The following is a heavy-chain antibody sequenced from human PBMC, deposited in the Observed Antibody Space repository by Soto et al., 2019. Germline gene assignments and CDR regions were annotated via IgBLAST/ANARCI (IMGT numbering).Heavy chain of an antibody. V-gene: IGHV4-34*01. J-gene: IGHJ6*02. D-gene: IGHD3-22*01. Sequence: PGGTLNLTCAVYGGSFSGYYWSWIRQPPGKGLEWIGEINHSGSTNYNPSLNSRVTISVDTSKNQFSLKLSSVTAADTAVYYCARDPLADSYYYYGMDVWGQGTTVTVSS. CDR3: ARDPLADSYYYYGMDV. CDR1: GGSFSGYY. CDR2: INHSGST.